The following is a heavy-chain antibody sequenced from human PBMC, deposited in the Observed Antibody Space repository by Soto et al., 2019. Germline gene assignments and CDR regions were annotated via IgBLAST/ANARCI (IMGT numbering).Heavy chain of an antibody. CDR2: ISGGGDTT. CDR3: AKGRGGSGSLAPRVDF. J-gene: IGHJ4*02. D-gene: IGHD3-10*01. V-gene: IGHV3-23*01. CDR1: GFTFNNYA. Sequence: EVQLLESGGGLVQPGGSLRLSCAASGFTFNNYAMTWVRQAPGKGLEWVSAISGGGDTTSYADSVKGRFTFSRDGSKNTLDLQMSSLRAEDTALYYCAKGRGGSGSLAPRVDFWCQGTLVTVSS.